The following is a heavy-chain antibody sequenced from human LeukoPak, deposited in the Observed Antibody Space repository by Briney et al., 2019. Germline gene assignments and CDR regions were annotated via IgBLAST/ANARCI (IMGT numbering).Heavy chain of an antibody. V-gene: IGHV1-8*01. J-gene: IGHJ4*02. CDR3: ARGTYSSDY. CDR1: GYTFSNYA. CDR2: MNPNSGNT. D-gene: IGHD6-13*01. Sequence: GASVKVSCKSSGYTFSNYAINWVRQAPGQGLEWMGWMNPNSGNTGYAQKSQGRVTITRNTSISTAYMELSSLRSEDTAVYYCARGTYSSDYWGQGTLVTVSS.